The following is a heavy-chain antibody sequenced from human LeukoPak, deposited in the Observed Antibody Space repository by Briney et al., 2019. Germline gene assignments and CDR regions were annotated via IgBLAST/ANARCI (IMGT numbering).Heavy chain of an antibody. CDR1: GDGVSSNSAA. V-gene: IGHV6-1*01. Sequence: SQTLSLTCAISGDGVSSNSAAWNWIRQSPSRGLEWLGRTYHRSKWYSESALSLKGRITVNPDTSKNQFSLQLNSVGPEDTAVYYCARTTGHFDYWGQGTLVTVSP. J-gene: IGHJ4*02. D-gene: IGHD2-8*02. CDR3: ARTTGHFDY. CDR2: TYHRSKWYS.